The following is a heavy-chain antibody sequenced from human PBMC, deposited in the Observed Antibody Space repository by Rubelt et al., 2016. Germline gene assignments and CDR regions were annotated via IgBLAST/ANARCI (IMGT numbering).Heavy chain of an antibody. D-gene: IGHD4-11*01. Sequence: QVQLQESGPRLVQPSQTLSLTCTVSGGSISSGGYYWSWIRQHPGKGLEWIGEINHSGSTNYNPSLKSRDTISEDTSKNQMSRKVSSATAADTAVYYCARQDSWYYFDHWGQGTLLTVSS. V-gene: IGHV4-31*03. CDR2: INHSGST. CDR1: GGSISSGGYY. CDR3: ARQDSWYYFDH. J-gene: IGHJ4*02.